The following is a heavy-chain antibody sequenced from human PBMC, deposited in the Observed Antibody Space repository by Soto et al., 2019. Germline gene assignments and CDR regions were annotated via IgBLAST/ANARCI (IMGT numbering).Heavy chain of an antibody. D-gene: IGHD7-27*01. Sequence: GGSLRLSCAASGFTFSSYSMNWVRQAPGKGLEWVSYISSSSSTIYYADSVKGRFTISRDNAKNSLYLQMNSLRAEDTAVYYCARKRMLDWGSPFDAFDIWGQGTMVTVSS. V-gene: IGHV3-48*04. CDR3: ARKRMLDWGSPFDAFDI. J-gene: IGHJ3*02. CDR1: GFTFSSYS. CDR2: ISSSSSTI.